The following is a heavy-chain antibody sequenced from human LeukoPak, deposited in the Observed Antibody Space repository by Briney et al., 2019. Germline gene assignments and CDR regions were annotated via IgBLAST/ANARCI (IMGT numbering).Heavy chain of an antibody. CDR3: ARSNYYDSSGYYYGFY. CDR2: INPNSGGT. V-gene: IGHV1-2*02. CDR1: GYTFTGYY. Sequence: ASVKVSCKASGYTFTGYYMHWVRQAPGQGLEWMGWINPNSGGTNYAQKFQGRVTMTRDTSISTAYMELSRLRSDDTAVYYCARSNYYDSSGYYYGFYWGQGTLVTVSS. J-gene: IGHJ4*02. D-gene: IGHD3-22*01.